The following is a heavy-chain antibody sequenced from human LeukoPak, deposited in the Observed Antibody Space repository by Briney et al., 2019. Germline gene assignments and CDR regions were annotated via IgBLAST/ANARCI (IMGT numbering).Heavy chain of an antibody. CDR2: IYHSGST. CDR3: ARHDGPNCGGDCYQFDY. Sequence: SETLSLTCAVSGGSISSSNWWSWVRQPPGKGLEWIGEIYHSGSTNYNPSLKSRVTISVDKSKNQFSLKLSSVTAADTAVYYCARHDGPNCGGDCYQFDYWGQGALVTVSS. D-gene: IGHD2-21*02. V-gene: IGHV4-4*02. J-gene: IGHJ4*02. CDR1: GGSISSSNW.